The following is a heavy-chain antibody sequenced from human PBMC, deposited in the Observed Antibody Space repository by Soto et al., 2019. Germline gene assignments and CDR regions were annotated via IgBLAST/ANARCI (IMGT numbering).Heavy chain of an antibody. Sequence: PSETLSLTCTASGGSISSSSYYWGWIRQPPGKGLEWIGSISYSGNTYYNPSLKSRVTISVDTSKNQFSLKLSSVTAADTAVYYCASYYYDSSGYYYVPGVYWGQGTLVTVSS. CDR3: ASYYYDSSGYYYVPGVY. V-gene: IGHV4-39*01. J-gene: IGHJ4*02. CDR1: GGSISSSSYY. D-gene: IGHD3-22*01. CDR2: ISYSGNT.